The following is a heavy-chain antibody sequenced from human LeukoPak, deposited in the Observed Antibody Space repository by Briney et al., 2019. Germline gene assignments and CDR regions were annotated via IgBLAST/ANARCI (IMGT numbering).Heavy chain of an antibody. CDR2: ISGSGGST. D-gene: IGHD3-22*01. J-gene: IGHJ4*02. CDR1: GFTFSSYA. Sequence: GGSLRLSCAASGFTFSSYAMSWVRQAPGKGLEWVSAISGSGGSTYYADSVKGRFTISRDNSKNTLYLQMNSLRAEDTAVYYCAKGVYYYESSGYYGSWGQGTLVTVSS. CDR3: AKGVYYYESSGYYGS. V-gene: IGHV3-23*01.